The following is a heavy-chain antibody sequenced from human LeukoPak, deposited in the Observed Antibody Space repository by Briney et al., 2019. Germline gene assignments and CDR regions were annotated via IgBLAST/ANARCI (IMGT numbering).Heavy chain of an antibody. CDR1: GXTVSSNY. CDR3: ARGLLGYYYGMDV. J-gene: IGHJ6*02. CDR2: IYSGGST. D-gene: IGHD2-21*01. V-gene: IGHV3-66*01. Sequence: GGSLRLSCAASGXTVSSNYMSWVRQAPGKGLEWLWVIYSGGSTYYADSVKGRFTISRENSKNTLYLQMNSLRAEDTAVYYCARGLLGYYYGMDVWGPGTTVTVSS.